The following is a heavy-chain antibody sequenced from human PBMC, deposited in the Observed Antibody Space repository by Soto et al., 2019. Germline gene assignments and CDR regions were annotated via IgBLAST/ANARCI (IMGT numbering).Heavy chain of an antibody. V-gene: IGHV3-7*01. CDR2: IKQDGSEK. D-gene: IGHD6-13*01. CDR3: ARDSRWDNFDY. Sequence: GGSLGLSCAASGFTFSSYLMSWVRQAPGKGLEWVANIKQDGSEKYYVDSVKGRFTISRDNAKNSLYLQMNSLRAEDTAVYYCARDSRWDNFDYWGQGTLVTVSS. CDR1: GFTFSSYL. J-gene: IGHJ4*02.